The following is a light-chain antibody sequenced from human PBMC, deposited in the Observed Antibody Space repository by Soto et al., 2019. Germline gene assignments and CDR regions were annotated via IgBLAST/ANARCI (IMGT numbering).Light chain of an antibody. CDR1: RDVGSD. Sequence: QITQSAASLSASVGEKIIITCRASRDVGSDVSWYQQKPGQAPKLLIYAASNLYTGVPSGFSGSGSGTNFSLTISNLQPEDFATYYCQQSFSVPPTFCHGGRLEVK. CDR2: AAS. V-gene: IGKV1-39*01. J-gene: IGKJ5*01. CDR3: QQSFSVPPT.